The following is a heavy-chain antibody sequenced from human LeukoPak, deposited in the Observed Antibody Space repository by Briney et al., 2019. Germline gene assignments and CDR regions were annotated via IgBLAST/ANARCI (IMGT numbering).Heavy chain of an antibody. CDR1: GGTFSSYA. D-gene: IGHD4-17*01. Sequence: SVKVSCKASGGTFSSYAISWVRQAPGQGLEWMGGIIPIFGTANYAQKFQGRVTITADKSTSTAYMELSSLRSEDTAVYYCATVGAYGDYEAFDIWGQGTMVTVSS. J-gene: IGHJ3*02. V-gene: IGHV1-69*06. CDR3: ATVGAYGDYEAFDI. CDR2: IIPIFGTA.